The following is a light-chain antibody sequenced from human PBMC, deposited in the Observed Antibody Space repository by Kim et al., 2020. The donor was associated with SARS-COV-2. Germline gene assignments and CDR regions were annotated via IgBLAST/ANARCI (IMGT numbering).Light chain of an antibody. CDR2: RDN. CDR1: NLQFKY. V-gene: IGLV3-1*01. J-gene: IGLJ2*01. CDR3: QVWDNSLGV. Sequence: SYELTRPPSVSVSPGETATISCTGDNLQFKYVSWYQRTAGHSPVLVLYRDNKRPSGIPERFSGSNSGNTATLTISGTQAMDEADYYCQVWDNSLGVFGAGTQLTVL.